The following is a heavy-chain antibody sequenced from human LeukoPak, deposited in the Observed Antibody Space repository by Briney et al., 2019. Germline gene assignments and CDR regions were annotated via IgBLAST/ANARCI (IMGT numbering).Heavy chain of an antibody. CDR3: SKDPCNGGSCYDDESDP. V-gene: IGHV3-23*01. Sequence: GGSLTLSCAASGFTFSTSAMTWVRQAPGKGLEWVSGISASGGSTYYADSVKGRFTISRDNSKNTLYLQVNSLRAEDTAIYYCSKDPCNGGSCYDDESDPWGQGTLVTVSS. CDR1: GFTFSTSA. CDR2: ISASGGST. D-gene: IGHD2-15*01. J-gene: IGHJ5*02.